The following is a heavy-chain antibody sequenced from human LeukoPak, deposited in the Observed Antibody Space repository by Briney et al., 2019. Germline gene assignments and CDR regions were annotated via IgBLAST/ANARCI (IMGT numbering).Heavy chain of an antibody. Sequence: SETLSLTCAVYGGSFSGYYWSWIRQPPGKGLEWIGEINHSGSTNYNPSLKSRVTISVDTSKNQFSLKLSSVSAADTAVYYCARGGYFDYWGQGTLVTVSS. J-gene: IGHJ4*02. V-gene: IGHV4-34*01. CDR2: INHSGST. D-gene: IGHD2-15*01. CDR3: ARGGYFDY. CDR1: GGSFSGYY.